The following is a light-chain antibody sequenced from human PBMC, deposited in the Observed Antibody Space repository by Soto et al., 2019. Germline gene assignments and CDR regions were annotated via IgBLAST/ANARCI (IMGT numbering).Light chain of an antibody. Sequence: QSVLTQPASVSGSPGQSITISCTGTSSDVGSYNYVSWYQQHPGKAPKVMIHDVSNRPSGVSHRFSGSKSGNTASLSISGLQAEDEADYYCSSYTSTSIYVFGAGTQLTVL. CDR2: DVS. CDR1: SSDVGSYNY. V-gene: IGLV2-14*01. J-gene: IGLJ1*01. CDR3: SSYTSTSIYV.